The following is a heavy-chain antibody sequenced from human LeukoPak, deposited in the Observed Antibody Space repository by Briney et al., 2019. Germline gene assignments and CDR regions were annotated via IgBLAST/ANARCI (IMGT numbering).Heavy chain of an antibody. CDR2: IRSKANSYAT. CDR3: TRHRAGIAAAGTNYYYMDV. D-gene: IGHD6-13*01. J-gene: IGHJ6*03. CDR1: GFTFSGSA. V-gene: IGHV3-73*01. Sequence: GGSLRLSCAASGFTFSGSAMHWVRQASGKGLEWVGRIRSKANSYATAYAASVKGRFTISRDDSKNTAYLQMNSLKTEDTAVYYCTRHRAGIAAAGTNYYYMDVWGKGTTVTVPS.